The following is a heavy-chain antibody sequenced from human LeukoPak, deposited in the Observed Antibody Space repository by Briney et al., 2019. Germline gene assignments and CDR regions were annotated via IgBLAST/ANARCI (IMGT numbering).Heavy chain of an antibody. CDR1: GDTFSSYA. V-gene: IGHV1-69*04. Sequence: ASVKVSCKASGDTFSSYAISWVRQAPGQGLEWMGRIIPIFGIANYAQKFQGRVTITADKSTSTAYMELSSLRSEDTAVYYCARSPGRLVVVPAAPENWFDPWGQGTLVTVSS. CDR3: ARSPGRLVVVPAAPENWFDP. J-gene: IGHJ5*02. D-gene: IGHD2-2*01. CDR2: IIPIFGIA.